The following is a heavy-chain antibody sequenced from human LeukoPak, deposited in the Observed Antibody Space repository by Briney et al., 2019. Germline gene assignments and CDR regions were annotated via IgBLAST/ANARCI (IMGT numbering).Heavy chain of an antibody. CDR1: GYTFTSYY. D-gene: IGHD3-22*01. J-gene: IGHJ4*02. Sequence: VASVKVSCKASGYTFTSYYMHWVRQAPGQGLEWMGIINPSGGSTSYAQKFQGRVTMTRDMSTRTVYLELSSLRSEDTAVYYCALHGYSPLLDYWGQGTLVTVSS. CDR3: ALHGYSPLLDY. V-gene: IGHV1-46*03. CDR2: INPSGGST.